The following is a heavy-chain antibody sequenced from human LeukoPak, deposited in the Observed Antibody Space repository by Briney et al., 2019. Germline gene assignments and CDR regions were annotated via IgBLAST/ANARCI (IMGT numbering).Heavy chain of an antibody. CDR1: GGSISSYY. CDR2: IYYSGST. D-gene: IGHD3-9*01. CDR3: ARVTGYTIEDYFDY. J-gene: IGHJ4*02. Sequence: SETLSLTCTVSGGSISSYYWSWIRQPPGKGLEWIGYIYYSGSTNYNPSLKSRVTIPVDTSKNQFSLKLSSVTAADTAVYYCARVTGYTIEDYFDYWGQGTLVTVSA. V-gene: IGHV4-59*01.